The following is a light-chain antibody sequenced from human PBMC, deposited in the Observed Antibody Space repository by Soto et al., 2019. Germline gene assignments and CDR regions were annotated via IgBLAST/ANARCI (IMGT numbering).Light chain of an antibody. J-gene: IGKJ2*01. V-gene: IGKV3-15*01. CDR1: QSISDK. CDR2: GAS. Sequence: EVVMTQSPATLSVSPGERATLSCRASQSISDKLAWYQQKPGRAPRLLIYGASSRATGVPARFSGSGSGTEFTLTISSLQSADFAVYYCQQYNTWPPYTFGQGTKLEIK. CDR3: QQYNTWPPYT.